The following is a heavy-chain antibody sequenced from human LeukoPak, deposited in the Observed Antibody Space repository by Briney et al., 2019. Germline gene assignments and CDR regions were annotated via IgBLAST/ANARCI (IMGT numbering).Heavy chain of an antibody. Sequence: SETLSLTCAVYGGSFSGYYWSWIRQPPGKGLEWIGEINHSGSTNYNPSLKSRVTISVDTSKNQFSLKLSSVTAADTAVYYCAREYSYGSGWFDPWGQGTLVTVSS. CDR3: AREYSYGSGWFDP. D-gene: IGHD5-18*01. CDR1: GGSFSGYY. V-gene: IGHV4-34*01. CDR2: INHSGST. J-gene: IGHJ5*02.